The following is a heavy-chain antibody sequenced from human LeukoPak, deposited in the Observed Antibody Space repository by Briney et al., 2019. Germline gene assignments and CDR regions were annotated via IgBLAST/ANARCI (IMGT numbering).Heavy chain of an antibody. CDR1: GFTFSNYA. D-gene: IGHD3-10*01. Sequence: TGRSLRLSCAASGFTFSNYAMHWVRQAPGKGLEWVAVISYDGIHKYYADSIKGRFNISRDNSDHTLFLLVDSLRPDDTAVYYCARARAGSVDYWGQGTLVTVSS. CDR3: ARARAGSVDY. V-gene: IGHV3-30*04. J-gene: IGHJ4*02. CDR2: ISYDGIHK.